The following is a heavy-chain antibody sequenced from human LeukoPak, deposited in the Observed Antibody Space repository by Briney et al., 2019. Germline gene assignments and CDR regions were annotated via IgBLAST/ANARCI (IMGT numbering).Heavy chain of an antibody. CDR3: ARSPLAAAGRRMFDY. V-gene: IGHV1-2*02. D-gene: IGHD6-13*01. Sequence: ASVKVSCKASGYTFTGYYMHWLRQAPGQGLEWMGWINPNSGGTNYAQKFQGRVTMTRDTSISTAYMELSRLRSDDTAVYYCARSPLAAAGRRMFDYWGQGTLVTVSS. CDR1: GYTFTGYY. CDR2: INPNSGGT. J-gene: IGHJ4*02.